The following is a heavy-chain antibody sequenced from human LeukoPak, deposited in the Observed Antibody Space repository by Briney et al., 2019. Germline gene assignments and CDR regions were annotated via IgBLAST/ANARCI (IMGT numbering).Heavy chain of an antibody. D-gene: IGHD6-13*01. V-gene: IGHV3-21*01. CDR2: ISSSSTYI. J-gene: IGHJ3*02. CDR3: ARGWVTYSSSSLPDAFDI. Sequence: GGSLRLSCAASGFTFSTYSMNWVRQAPGKGLEWVSSISSSSTYISYADSVKGRFTISRDNAKNSLYLQMNSLRAEDTAVYYCARGWVTYSSSSLPDAFDIWGQGTMVTVSS. CDR1: GFTFSTYS.